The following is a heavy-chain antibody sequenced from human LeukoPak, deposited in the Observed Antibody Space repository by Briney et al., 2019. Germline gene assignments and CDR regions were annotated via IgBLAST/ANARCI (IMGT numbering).Heavy chain of an antibody. Sequence: GGSLRLSCAASGFTFSSYWMSWVRQAPGKGLEWVSIIYSGGRIYYADSVKGRFTISRDNSKNTLYLQMNSLRAEDTAVYYCAREDPNYYGMDVWGQGTTVTVSS. CDR3: AREDPNYYGMDV. J-gene: IGHJ6*02. CDR2: IYSGGRI. V-gene: IGHV3-53*01. CDR1: GFTFSSYW.